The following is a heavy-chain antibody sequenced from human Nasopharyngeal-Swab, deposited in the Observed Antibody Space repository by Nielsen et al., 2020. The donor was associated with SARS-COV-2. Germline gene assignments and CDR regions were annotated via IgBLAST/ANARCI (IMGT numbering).Heavy chain of an antibody. V-gene: IGHV3-21*01. Sequence: GESLKISCAASGFTFTLYTMNWVRQAPGKELEWVSAISSTGDYIYYAASVKGRFTISRDNAKNSVYLQMNSLRAEDTALYYCTRDTPAMFAYWGQGTLVSVSS. J-gene: IGHJ4*02. CDR3: TRDTPAMFAY. CDR2: ISSTGDYI. CDR1: GFTFTLYT.